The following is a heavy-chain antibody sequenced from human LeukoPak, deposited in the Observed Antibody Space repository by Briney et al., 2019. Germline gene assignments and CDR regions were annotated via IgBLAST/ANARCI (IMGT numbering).Heavy chain of an antibody. CDR2: INHSGST. J-gene: IGHJ3*02. Sequence: PSETLSLTCAVYGGSFSGYYWSWIRQPPGKRLEWIGEINHSGSTNYNPSLKSRVTISVDTSKNQFSLKLSSVTAADTAVYYCARPLLRYFEDAFDIWGQGTMVTVSS. CDR3: ARPLLRYFEDAFDI. V-gene: IGHV4-34*01. D-gene: IGHD3-9*01. CDR1: GGSFSGYY.